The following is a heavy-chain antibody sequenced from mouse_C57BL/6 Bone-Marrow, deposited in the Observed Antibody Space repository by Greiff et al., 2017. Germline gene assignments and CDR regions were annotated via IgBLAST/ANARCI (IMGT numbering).Heavy chain of an antibody. V-gene: IGHV1-59*01. CDR1: GYTFTSYW. Sequence: VQLQPPGAELVRPGTSVKLSCKASGYTFTSYWMHWVKQRPGQGLEWIGVIDPSDSYTNYNQKFKGKATLTVDTSSSTAYMQLSSLTSEDSAVYYCASHDGYYVYWYFDVWGTGTTVTVSS. D-gene: IGHD2-3*01. J-gene: IGHJ1*03. CDR2: IDPSDSYT. CDR3: ASHDGYYVYWYFDV.